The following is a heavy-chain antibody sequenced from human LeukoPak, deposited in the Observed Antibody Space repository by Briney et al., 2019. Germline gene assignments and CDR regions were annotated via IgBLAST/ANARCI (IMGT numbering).Heavy chain of an antibody. CDR1: GFTFSSYA. Sequence: GGSLRLSCAASGFTFSSYAMHWFRQAPAKGLEYVSAISSNGGSTYYANSVKGRFTISRDNSKNTLYLQMGSLRAEDMAVYYCARDLGGYDYWGQGTLVTVSS. V-gene: IGHV3-64*01. CDR2: ISSNGGST. J-gene: IGHJ4*02. CDR3: ARDLGGYDY. D-gene: IGHD1-26*01.